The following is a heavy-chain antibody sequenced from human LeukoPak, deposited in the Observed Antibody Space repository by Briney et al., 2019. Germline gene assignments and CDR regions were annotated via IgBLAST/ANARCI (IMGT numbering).Heavy chain of an antibody. Sequence: PSETLSLTCTVSGDSISSYYWSWIRQPAGKGLEWIGRIFASGSTNYNPSLKSRVTMSVDTSKNQFSLKLTSVTAADTAVYYCAREYSSSSGTNAFDIWGQGTMVTVSS. CDR1: GDSISSYY. J-gene: IGHJ3*02. CDR3: AREYSSSSGTNAFDI. V-gene: IGHV4-4*07. D-gene: IGHD6-6*01. CDR2: IFASGST.